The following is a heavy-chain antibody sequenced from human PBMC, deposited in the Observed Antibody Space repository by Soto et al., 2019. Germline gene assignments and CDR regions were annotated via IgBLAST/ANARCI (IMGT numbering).Heavy chain of an antibody. Sequence: QLQLQESGPGLMKPSETLSLTCTVSGGSISSSSYYWGWIRQPPGKGLEWIGSIYYSGSTYYNPSLKSRVTISVDTSKNQFSLKLSSVTAADTAVYYCARQIPRLSGWLFDYWGQGTLVTVSS. CDR1: GGSISSSSYY. D-gene: IGHD6-19*01. J-gene: IGHJ4*02. CDR3: ARQIPRLSGWLFDY. CDR2: IYYSGST. V-gene: IGHV4-39*01.